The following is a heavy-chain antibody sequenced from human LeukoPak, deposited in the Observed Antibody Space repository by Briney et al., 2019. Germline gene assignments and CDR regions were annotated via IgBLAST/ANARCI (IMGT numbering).Heavy chain of an antibody. CDR2: IYTSGST. D-gene: IGHD3-10*01. Sequence: PSETLSLTCTVSGGSISSGSYYWSWIRQPAGKGLEWIGRIYTSGSTNYNPSLKSRVTMSVDTSKNQFSLKLSSVTAADTAVYYCARETGLDYYGSGNYYYYYYMDVWGKGTTVTISS. CDR1: GGSISSGSYY. V-gene: IGHV4-61*02. J-gene: IGHJ6*03. CDR3: ARETGLDYYGSGNYYYYYYMDV.